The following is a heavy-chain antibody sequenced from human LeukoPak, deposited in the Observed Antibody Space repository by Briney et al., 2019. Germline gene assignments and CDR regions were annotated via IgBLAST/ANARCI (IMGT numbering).Heavy chain of an antibody. Sequence: SETLSLTCTVSGGSISSYYWSWIRQPPGKGLEWIGYFYYSGSTNYNPSLKSRVTMSGDTSKNQFSLKLSSVTAADTAVYYCATNAGAAAFDAFDIWGQGTMVTVSS. CDR1: GGSISSYY. CDR3: ATNAGAAAFDAFDI. D-gene: IGHD6-13*01. V-gene: IGHV4-59*01. CDR2: FYYSGST. J-gene: IGHJ3*02.